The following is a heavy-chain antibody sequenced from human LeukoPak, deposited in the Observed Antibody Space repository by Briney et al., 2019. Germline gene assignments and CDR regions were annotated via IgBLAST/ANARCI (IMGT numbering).Heavy chain of an antibody. CDR3: ARDLRWGIHDAFDI. CDR2: IYTSGNT. CDR1: GGSISSGPYY. J-gene: IGHJ3*02. V-gene: IGHV4-61*02. Sequence: SETLSLTCTVSGGSISSGPYYWSWIRQPAGKGLEWIGRIYTSGNTYYNPSLKSRLTISVDTSKNQFSLKLSSVTAADTAVYYCARDLRWGIHDAFDIWGQGTMVTVSS. D-gene: IGHD3-16*01.